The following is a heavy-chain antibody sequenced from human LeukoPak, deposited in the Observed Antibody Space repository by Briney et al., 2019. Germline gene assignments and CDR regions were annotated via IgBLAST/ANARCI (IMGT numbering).Heavy chain of an antibody. CDR2: FYPNSAYT. CDR3: AREALSEVFGLDV. V-gene: IGHV1-46*01. Sequence: ASVTVSFTASGYTFTDYAVHWVRQAPGQGLEWLGIFYPNSAYTIYAQTFQGRVTMTGDASTDSAYMELSSLRSEDTAIYFCAREALSEVFGLDVWGQGTTVTVSS. J-gene: IGHJ6*02. CDR1: GYTFTDYA.